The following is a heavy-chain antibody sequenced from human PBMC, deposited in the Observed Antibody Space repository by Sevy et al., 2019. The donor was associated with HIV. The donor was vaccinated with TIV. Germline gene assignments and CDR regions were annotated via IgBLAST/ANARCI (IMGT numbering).Heavy chain of an antibody. CDR1: GGSISSYY. D-gene: IGHD3-3*01. Sequence: SETLSLTCTVSGGSISSYYWSWIRQPPGKGLEWIGYIYYSGSTNYNPSLKSRVTISVDTSKNQFSLKLSSVTAAATAVYYCARSLDDFWSGYTWARYYYYMDVWGKGTTVTVSS. CDR3: ARSLDDFWSGYTWARYYYYMDV. CDR2: IYYSGST. J-gene: IGHJ6*03. V-gene: IGHV4-59*12.